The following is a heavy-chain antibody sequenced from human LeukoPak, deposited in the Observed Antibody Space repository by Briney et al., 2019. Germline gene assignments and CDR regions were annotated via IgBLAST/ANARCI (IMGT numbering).Heavy chain of an antibody. CDR3: AREVPTVVTHDAFDI. V-gene: IGHV1-58*01. CDR2: IVVGSGNT. CDR1: GFTFTSSA. D-gene: IGHD4-23*01. J-gene: IGHJ3*02. Sequence: SVKVSCKASGFTFTSSAVQWVRQARGQRLEWIGWIVVGSGNTNYAQKFQGRVTITADKSTSTAYMELSSLRSEDTAVYYCAREVPTVVTHDAFDIWGQGTMVTVSS.